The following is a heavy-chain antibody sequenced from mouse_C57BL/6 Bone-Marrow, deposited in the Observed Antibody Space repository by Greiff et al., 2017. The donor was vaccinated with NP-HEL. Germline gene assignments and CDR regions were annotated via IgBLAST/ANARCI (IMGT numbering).Heavy chain of an antibody. CDR3: ARGYGSGYGLWWFDV. CDR1: GYTFTSYW. CDR2: IDPSDSYT. D-gene: IGHD1-1*01. Sequence: VQLQQPGAELVRPGTSVKLSCKASGYTFTSYWMHWVKQRPGQGLEWIGVIDPSDSYTNYNQKFKGKATLTVDTSSSTAYMQLSSLTSEDSAVYYWARGYGSGYGLWWFDVGGRGTAVTVSA. J-gene: IGHJ1*03. V-gene: IGHV1-59*01.